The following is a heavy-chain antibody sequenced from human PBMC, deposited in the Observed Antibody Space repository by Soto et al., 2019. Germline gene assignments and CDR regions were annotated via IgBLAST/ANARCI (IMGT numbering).Heavy chain of an antibody. V-gene: IGHV4-61*01. Sequence: SETLSLTCTVSGGSVSSGSYYWSWIRQPPGKGLEWIGYIYYSGSTNYNPSLKSRVTISVDTSKNQFSLKLSSVTAVDTAVYYCARGIEGWYQGRYYYGMDVWGQGTTVTVSS. D-gene: IGHD6-19*01. J-gene: IGHJ6*02. CDR2: IYYSGST. CDR1: GGSVSSGSYY. CDR3: ARGIEGWYQGRYYYGMDV.